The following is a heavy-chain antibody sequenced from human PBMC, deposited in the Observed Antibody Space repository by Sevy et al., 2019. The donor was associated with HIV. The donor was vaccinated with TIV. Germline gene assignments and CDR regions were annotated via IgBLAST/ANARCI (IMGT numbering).Heavy chain of an antibody. CDR1: GLTFNSHA. CDR3: AKDYMLNLWRGYFDS. V-gene: IGHV3-23*01. CDR2: ISGSGEAK. J-gene: IGHJ4*02. Sequence: GGSLRLSCAASGLTFNSHAMSWVRQPPGRGLEWVSAISGSGEAKVYADSVRGRFTISRDNSKNTLFLVMNSLRAEDTAVYYCAKDYMLNLWRGYFDSWGQGTLVTVSS. D-gene: IGHD3-3*01.